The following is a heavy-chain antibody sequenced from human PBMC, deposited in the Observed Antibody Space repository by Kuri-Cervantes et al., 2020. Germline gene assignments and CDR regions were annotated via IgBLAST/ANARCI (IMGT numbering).Heavy chain of an antibody. Sequence: SGPTLVKPTQTLTLTCTFSGFSLNTRGLGVGWIRQPPGKALEWLALIYWDNDRQYSPSLKSRPTITKDTSKNLVVLTMTNMDPVDTATYYCARITLGAFDIWGQGTMVTVSS. V-gene: IGHV2-5*02. CDR3: ARITLGAFDI. J-gene: IGHJ3*02. CDR1: GFSLNTRGLG. CDR2: IYWDNDR. D-gene: IGHD3-16*01.